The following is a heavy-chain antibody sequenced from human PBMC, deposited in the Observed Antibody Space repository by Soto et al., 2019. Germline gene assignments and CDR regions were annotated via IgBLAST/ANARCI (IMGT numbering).Heavy chain of an antibody. J-gene: IGHJ6*02. CDR3: ARDGLYSGSLQGPVYYYYYGMDV. CDR2: IIPIFGTA. Sequence: QVQLVQSGAEVKKPGSSVKVSCKASGGTFSSYAISWVRQAPGQGLEWMGGIIPIFGTANYAQKFQGRVTITADEPTSTANRGLTSLRSEDTAVYACARDGLYSGSLQGPVYYYYYGMDVWGQGPTVTVSS. CDR1: GGTFSSYA. V-gene: IGHV1-69*01. D-gene: IGHD1-26*01.